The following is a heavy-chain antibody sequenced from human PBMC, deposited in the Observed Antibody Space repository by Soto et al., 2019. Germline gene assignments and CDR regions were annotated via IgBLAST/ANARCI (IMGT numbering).Heavy chain of an antibody. CDR3: ARVNSSSSRIFDF. D-gene: IGHD6-6*01. V-gene: IGHV3-48*01. Sequence: EVRLVESGGGLVQPGGSLRLSCDASGFTFNTYSMNWVRQAPGKGLEWVSYISSSGSTIHYADSVKGRFTISRDNAKNSLFLQLNSLRAEDTAVYYCARVNSSSSRIFDFWGQGTLVTVSS. CDR1: GFTFNTYS. J-gene: IGHJ4*02. CDR2: ISSSGSTI.